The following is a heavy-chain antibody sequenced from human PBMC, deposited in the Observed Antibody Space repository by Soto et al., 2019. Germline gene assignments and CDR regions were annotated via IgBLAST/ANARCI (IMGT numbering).Heavy chain of an antibody. J-gene: IGHJ5*02. Sequence: SETLSLTCTVSGGSISSGDYYWSWLRQPPGKGLEWIGYIYYSGSTYYNPSLKSRVTISVDTSKNQFSLKLSSVTAADTAVYYCARERPDGARLDPWGQGTLVTVSS. CDR2: IYYSGST. V-gene: IGHV4-30-4*01. CDR3: ARERPDGARLDP. D-gene: IGHD6-6*01. CDR1: GGSISSGDYY.